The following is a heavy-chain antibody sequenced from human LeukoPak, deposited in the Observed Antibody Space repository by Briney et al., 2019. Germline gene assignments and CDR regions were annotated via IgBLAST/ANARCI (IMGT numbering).Heavy chain of an antibody. D-gene: IGHD5-18*01. Sequence: SETLSLTCAVYGGSFSGYYWSWIRQPPGKGLEWIGEINHSGSTNYNPSLKSRVTISVDTSKNQFSLKLSSVTAADTAVYYCARGRIQLWKYYFDYWGQGTLVTVSS. CDR3: ARGRIQLWKYYFDY. CDR1: GGSFSGYY. CDR2: INHSGST. V-gene: IGHV4-34*01. J-gene: IGHJ4*02.